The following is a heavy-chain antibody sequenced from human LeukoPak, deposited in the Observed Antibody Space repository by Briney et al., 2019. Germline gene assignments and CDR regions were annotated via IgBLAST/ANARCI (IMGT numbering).Heavy chain of an antibody. CDR2: ISSSSSYT. Sequence: SGGSLRLSCAASGFTFSDYYMSWIRQAPGKGLEWVSYISSSSSYTNYADSVRGRFTLSRDNSKNTLYLQMNSLRAEDTAVYYCAKEPPPRSFKDAFDIWGQGTMVTVFS. V-gene: IGHV3-11*05. CDR3: AKEPPPRSFKDAFDI. J-gene: IGHJ3*02. D-gene: IGHD2/OR15-2a*01. CDR1: GFTFSDYY.